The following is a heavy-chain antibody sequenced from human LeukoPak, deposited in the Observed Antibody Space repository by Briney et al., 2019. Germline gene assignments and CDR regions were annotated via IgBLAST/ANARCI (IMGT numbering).Heavy chain of an antibody. CDR3: ARGVTAMVNSFDY. CDR2: IIPIFGTA. D-gene: IGHD5-18*01. Sequence: GASVKVSCKASGGTFSSYAISWVRQAPGQGLAWMGGIIPIFGTANYAQKFQGRVTITADESTSTAYMELSSLRSEDTAVYYCARGVTAMVNSFDYWGQGTLVTVSS. CDR1: GGTFSSYA. V-gene: IGHV1-69*13. J-gene: IGHJ4*02.